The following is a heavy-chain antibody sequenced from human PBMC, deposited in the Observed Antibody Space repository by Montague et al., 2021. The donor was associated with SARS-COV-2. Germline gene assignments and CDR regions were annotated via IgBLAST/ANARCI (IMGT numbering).Heavy chain of an antibody. Sequence: SETLSLTCSVSGGFTSNYYWTWIRQSPGKGLQWIGYIFYTGSTKFNPSLKSRVSMSLDTSKNHFSLRLSAVTAADTARYYCARAQNICFIANCVNYFDLWGLGAPVTVSS. CDR3: ARAQNICFIANCVNYFDL. V-gene: IGHV4-59*01. CDR2: IFYTGST. D-gene: IGHD2-15*01. J-gene: IGHJ4*02. CDR1: GGFTSNYY.